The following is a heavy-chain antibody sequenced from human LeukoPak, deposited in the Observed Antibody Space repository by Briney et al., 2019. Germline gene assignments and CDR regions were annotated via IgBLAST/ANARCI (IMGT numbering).Heavy chain of an antibody. Sequence: ASVKVSSKASGYTFTSYYMHWVRQAPGQGLEWMGLINPSGGSTSYAQKFQGRVTITRDMSTSTDYMELSRLRSEDTAVYYCARDNSVEDTAWWFGPWGQGTLGTVSS. V-gene: IGHV1-46*01. D-gene: IGHD4-23*01. CDR2: INPSGGST. CDR1: GYTFTSYY. J-gene: IGHJ5*02. CDR3: ARDNSVEDTAWWFGP.